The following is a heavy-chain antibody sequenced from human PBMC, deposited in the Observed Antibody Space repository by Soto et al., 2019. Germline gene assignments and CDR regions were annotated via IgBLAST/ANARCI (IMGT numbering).Heavy chain of an antibody. J-gene: IGHJ4*02. Sequence: PGGSLRLSCAASGFTFSSYDMHWVRQATGKGLEWVSAIGTAGDTYYPGSVKGRFTISRENAKNSLYLQMNSLRAEDTAVYYCARGFYYYDSSGINFDYWGRGTLVTVSS. CDR2: IGTAGDT. CDR1: GFTFSSYD. V-gene: IGHV3-13*01. CDR3: ARGFYYYDSSGINFDY. D-gene: IGHD3-22*01.